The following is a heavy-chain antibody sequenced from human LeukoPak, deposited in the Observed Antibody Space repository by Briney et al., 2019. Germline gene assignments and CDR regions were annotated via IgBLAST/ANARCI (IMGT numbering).Heavy chain of an antibody. CDR2: IWYDENNK. CDR3: ARDGDTTGYSFDY. J-gene: IGHJ4*02. D-gene: IGHD3-22*01. CDR1: GFSFSSYG. Sequence: GGSLRLSCGASGFSFSSYGMHWVRQAPGKGLEWVAVIWYDENNKYYADSVKGRSTISRDNSKNTLYMQMNSLRAEDTAVYYCARDGDTTGYSFDYWGQGTLVTVSS. V-gene: IGHV3-33*01.